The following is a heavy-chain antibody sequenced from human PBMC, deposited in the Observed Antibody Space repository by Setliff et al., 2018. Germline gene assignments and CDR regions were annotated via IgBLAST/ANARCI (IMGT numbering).Heavy chain of an antibody. CDR3: ARDRVSGWYITHDH. CDR2: INPNSGDT. Sequence: GASVKVSCKASGYTFTGYYLHWVRQAPGQGLEWMGWINPNSGDTSYAQKFQGGVTLTRDTSISTAYMELSSLRSDDTAVYYCARDRVSGWYITHDHWGQGTLVTVSS. V-gene: IGHV1-2*02. J-gene: IGHJ4*02. D-gene: IGHD6-19*01. CDR1: GYTFTGYY.